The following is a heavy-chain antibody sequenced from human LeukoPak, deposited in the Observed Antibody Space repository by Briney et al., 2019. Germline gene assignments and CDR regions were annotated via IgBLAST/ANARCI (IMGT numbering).Heavy chain of an antibody. V-gene: IGHV3-53*01. CDR3: ARRAGEYSHPYDY. J-gene: IGHJ4*02. CDR1: GFTVSSNS. CDR2: IYSGGNT. Sequence: SGGSLRLSCTVSGFTVSSNSMSWVRQAPGKGLEWVSFIYSGGNTHYSDSVKGRFTISRDNSKNTLYLQMNSLRADDTAVYYCARRAGEYSHPYDYWGQGTLVTVS. D-gene: IGHD4-17*01.